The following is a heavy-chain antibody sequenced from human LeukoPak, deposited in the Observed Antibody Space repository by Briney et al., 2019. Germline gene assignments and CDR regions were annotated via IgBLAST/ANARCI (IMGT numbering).Heavy chain of an antibody. V-gene: IGHV3-49*04. CDR3: ARAPYIKYVNLDF. D-gene: IGHD4-11*01. Sequence: HPGGSLRLSCTASEFTFGDYTISWVRQAPGKGLEWVGFIRSKAYGGTTEYAASVKGRFTISRDDSKSIAYLQMNSLRTEDTAVYHCARAPYIKYVNLDFWGQRTLVTVSS. CDR2: IRSKAYGGTT. CDR1: EFTFGDYT. J-gene: IGHJ4*02.